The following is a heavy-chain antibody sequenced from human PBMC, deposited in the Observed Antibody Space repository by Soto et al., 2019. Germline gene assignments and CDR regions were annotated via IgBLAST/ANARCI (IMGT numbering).Heavy chain of an antibody. J-gene: IGHJ6*02. CDR3: TRESYSSSWYGRYYYYGMDV. D-gene: IGHD6-13*01. CDR1: GFTFGDYA. V-gene: IGHV3-49*04. Sequence: GGSLRLSCTASGFTFGDYAMSWVRQAPGKGLEWVGFIRSKAYGGTTEYAASVKGRFTISRDDSKSIAYLQMNSLKAEDTAVYYCTRESYSSSWYGRYYYYGMDVWGQGTTVTVSS. CDR2: IRSKAYGGTT.